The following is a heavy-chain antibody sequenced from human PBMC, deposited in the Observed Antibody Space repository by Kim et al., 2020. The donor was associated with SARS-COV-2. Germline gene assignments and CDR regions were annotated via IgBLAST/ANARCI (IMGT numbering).Heavy chain of an antibody. Sequence: SETLSLTCTVSGGSISSSSYYWGWIRQPPGKGLEWIGSIYYSGSTYYNPSLKSRVTISVDTSKNQFSLKLSSVPAADTAVYYCARERHLAAADILGYWGQGTMVTVSS. V-gene: IGHV4-39*07. CDR3: ARERHLAAADILGY. CDR2: IYYSGST. D-gene: IGHD6-13*01. CDR1: GGSISSSSYY. J-gene: IGHJ4*02.